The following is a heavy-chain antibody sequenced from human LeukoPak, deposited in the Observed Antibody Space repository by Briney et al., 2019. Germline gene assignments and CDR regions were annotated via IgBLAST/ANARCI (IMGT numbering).Heavy chain of an antibody. CDR2: FYPEDGET. CDR3: ATDPIMNRGVNFDY. D-gene: IGHD3-10*01. Sequence: GASVKVSCKVSGYTLTELSMHWVRQAPGKGLEWMGGFYPEDGETIYAQKFQGRVTMTEDTSTDTAYMELSSLRSEDTAVYYCATDPIMNRGVNFDYWGQGTLVTVSS. V-gene: IGHV1-24*01. J-gene: IGHJ4*02. CDR1: GYTLTELS.